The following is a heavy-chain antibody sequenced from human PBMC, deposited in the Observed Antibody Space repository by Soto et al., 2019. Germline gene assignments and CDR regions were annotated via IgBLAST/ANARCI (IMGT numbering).Heavy chain of an antibody. CDR2: INPNSDGT. J-gene: IGHJ4*02. V-gene: IGHV1-2*04. Sequence: ASVKVSCKASGYTFTGYYMHWVRQAPGQGLEWMGWINPNSDGTNYAQKFQGWVTMTSDTSISTAYMELSWLRSDDTSVYYCARSGPKSSGYRSDFDYWGQGTLVTVSS. D-gene: IGHD6-19*01. CDR1: GYTFTGYY. CDR3: ARSGPKSSGYRSDFDY.